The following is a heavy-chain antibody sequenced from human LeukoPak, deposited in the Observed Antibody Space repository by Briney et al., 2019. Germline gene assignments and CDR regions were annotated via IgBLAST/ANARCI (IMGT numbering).Heavy chain of an antibody. CDR1: GGTFNSYA. J-gene: IGHJ4*02. V-gene: IGHV1-69*13. CDR3: AREYYYDSSGNLFDY. D-gene: IGHD3-22*01. Sequence: ASVKVSCKASGGTFNSYAISWVRQAPGQGLEWMGSIIPIFGPTNYAQKFQGRVTITADESTSTAYMELSSLRSEDTAVYYCAREYYYDSSGNLFDYWSQGTLVTVSS. CDR2: IIPIFGPT.